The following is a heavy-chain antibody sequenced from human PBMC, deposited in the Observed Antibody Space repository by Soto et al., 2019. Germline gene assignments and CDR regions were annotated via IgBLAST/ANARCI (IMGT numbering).Heavy chain of an antibody. J-gene: IGHJ6*02. CDR1: GGSISSGGYY. CDR2: IYYSGST. CDR3: ARDHKTDYYDFWSGPPTAGYYYYYGMDV. V-gene: IGHV4-31*03. Sequence: TSETLSLTCTVSGGSISSGGYYWSWIRQHPGKGLEWIGYIYYSGSTYYNPSLKSRVTISVDTSKNQFSLKLSSVTAADTAVYYCARDHKTDYYDFWSGPPTAGYYYYYGMDVWGQGTTVTVSS. D-gene: IGHD3-3*01.